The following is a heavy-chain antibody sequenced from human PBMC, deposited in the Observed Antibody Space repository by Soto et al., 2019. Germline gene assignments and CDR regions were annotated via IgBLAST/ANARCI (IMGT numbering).Heavy chain of an antibody. Sequence: EVLLVESGGGLIQPGGSLRLSCAASGFTCRGYAMHWVRQAPGKGLEYVSRISSDGGSTYYVNSVKGRFAISRDNSKNTMYLQLGSLRTDDMAVYYCARDGVATRAFDYCGQGTLVTVSS. D-gene: IGHD5-12*01. CDR3: ARDGVATRAFDY. CDR2: ISSDGGST. J-gene: IGHJ4*02. CDR1: GFTCRGYA. V-gene: IGHV3-64*01.